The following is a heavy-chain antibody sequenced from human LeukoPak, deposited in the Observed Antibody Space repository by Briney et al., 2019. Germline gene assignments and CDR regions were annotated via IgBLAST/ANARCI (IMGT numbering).Heavy chain of an antibody. CDR2: NSGRGGST. CDR1: AFTFSTYT. CDR3: ASMRPGIAAAGPSLDY. D-gene: IGHD6-13*01. J-gene: IGHJ4*02. Sequence: PGGSLRLSCAASAFTFSTYTMSWVRQAPGKGLEWVSGNSGRGGSTYYADSVKGRFTISRHNSKNTLYLQMNSLRAEDTAVYYCASMRPGIAAAGPSLDYWGQGTLVTVSS. V-gene: IGHV3-23*01.